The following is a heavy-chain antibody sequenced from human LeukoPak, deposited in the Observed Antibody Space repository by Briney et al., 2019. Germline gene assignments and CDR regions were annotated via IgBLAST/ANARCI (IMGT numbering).Heavy chain of an antibody. Sequence: GRSLRLSCAASGVTFDDYAMHWVRQAPGKGLEWVSGISWNSGSIGYADSVKGRFTISRDNAKNSLYLQMNSLRDEDTGMYYCARDERGNWNDTPRYWGQGTLVTVSS. V-gene: IGHV3-9*01. CDR1: GVTFDDYA. D-gene: IGHD1-1*01. J-gene: IGHJ4*02. CDR3: ARDERGNWNDTPRY. CDR2: ISWNSGSI.